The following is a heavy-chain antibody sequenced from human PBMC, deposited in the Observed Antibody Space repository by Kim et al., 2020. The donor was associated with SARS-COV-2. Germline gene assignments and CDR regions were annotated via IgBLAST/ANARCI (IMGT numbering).Heavy chain of an antibody. CDR3: ARGVVRGVISRYYYYYYGMDV. CDR1: GGTFSSYA. D-gene: IGHD3-10*01. V-gene: IGHV1-69*13. Sequence: SVKVSCKASGGTFSSYAISWVRQAPGQGLEWMGGIIPIFGTANYAQKFQGRVTITADESTSTAYMELSSLRSEDTAVYYCARGVVRGVISRYYYYYYGMDVWGQGTTVTVSS. J-gene: IGHJ6*02. CDR2: IIPIFGTA.